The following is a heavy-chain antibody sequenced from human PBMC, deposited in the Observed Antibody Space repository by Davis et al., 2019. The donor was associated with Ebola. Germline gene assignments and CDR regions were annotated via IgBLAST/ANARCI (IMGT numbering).Heavy chain of an antibody. J-gene: IGHJ4*02. CDR1: GFTFSGSA. V-gene: IGHV3-23*01. CDR2: ISGSGGST. D-gene: IGHD4-23*01. CDR3: AKDKATVGFY. Sequence: GGSLRLSCAASGFTFSGSAMHWVRQASGKGLEWVSAISGSGGSTYYADSVKGRFTISRDNSKNTLYLQMNSLRAEDTAVYYCAKDKATVGFYWGQGTLVTVSS.